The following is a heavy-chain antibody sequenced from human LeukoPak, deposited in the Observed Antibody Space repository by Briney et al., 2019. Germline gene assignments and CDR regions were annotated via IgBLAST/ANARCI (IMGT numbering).Heavy chain of an antibody. J-gene: IGHJ4*02. CDR1: GITLSNYG. Sequence: GGSPRLSCADSGITLSNYGMNWVRQAPGRGLEWVAVISGSGGSTNYADSVKGGFTISRDNSKNTLYLQMNSLRAEDTAVYFCAKRGVVIRVILVGFHKEAYYFDSWGQGALVTVSS. D-gene: IGHD3-22*01. V-gene: IGHV3-23*01. CDR3: AKRGVVIRVILVGFHKEAYYFDS. CDR2: ISGSGGST.